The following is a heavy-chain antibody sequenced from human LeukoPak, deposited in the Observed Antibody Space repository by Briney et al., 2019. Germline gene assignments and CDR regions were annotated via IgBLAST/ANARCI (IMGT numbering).Heavy chain of an antibody. D-gene: IGHD3-22*01. CDR2: ISGSGGST. CDR1: GFTFSSYA. Sequence: GGSLRLSCAASGFTFSSYAMSWVRRAPGKGLEWVSAISGSGGSTYYADSVKGRFTISRDNSKNTLYLQMNSLRAEDTAVYYCAKGNPFDYYDSSGYPDDAFDIWGQGTMVTVSS. V-gene: IGHV3-23*01. J-gene: IGHJ3*02. CDR3: AKGNPFDYYDSSGYPDDAFDI.